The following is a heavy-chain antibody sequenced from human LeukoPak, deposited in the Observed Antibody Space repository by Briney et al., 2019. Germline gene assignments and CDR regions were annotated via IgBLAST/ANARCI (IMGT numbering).Heavy chain of an antibody. D-gene: IGHD6-19*01. V-gene: IGHV3-33*01. Sequence: PGGSLRLSCAASGFTFSSYGMHWVRQAPGKGLEWVAVIWYDGSNKYYADSVMGRFTISRDNSKNTLYLQMNSLRAEDTPVYYCARTSGSIAVAGRRARSYYYGMDVWGQGTTVTVSS. J-gene: IGHJ6*02. CDR3: ARTSGSIAVAGRRARSYYYGMDV. CDR1: GFTFSSYG. CDR2: IWYDGSNK.